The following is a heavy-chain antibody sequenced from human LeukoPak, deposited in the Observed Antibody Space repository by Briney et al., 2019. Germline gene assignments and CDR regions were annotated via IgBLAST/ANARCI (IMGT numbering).Heavy chain of an antibody. D-gene: IGHD3-10*01. CDR1: GFTFSSYG. J-gene: IGHJ5*02. V-gene: IGHV3-30*02. CDR2: IRYDGSNK. CDR3: AKGPPGVRGVIGWFDP. Sequence: GGSLRLSCAASGFTFSSYGMHWVRQAPGKGLEWVAFIRYDGSNKYYADSVKGRFTISRDNSKNTLYLQMNSLGAEDTAVYYCAKGPPGVRGVIGWFDPWGQGTLVTVSS.